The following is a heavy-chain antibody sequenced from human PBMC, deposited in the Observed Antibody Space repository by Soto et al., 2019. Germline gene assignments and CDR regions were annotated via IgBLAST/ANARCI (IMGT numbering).Heavy chain of an antibody. D-gene: IGHD4-17*01. Sequence: QVQLVESGGGVVQPGRSLRLSCAASGFTFNSYGIHWVRQAPGKGLEWVAVISYDGSNKYYADSVKGRFTISRDNSKNTLYLQMYSVRAEDTAVYYCAKDRGYGGNEYYFDYWGQGTLVTVSS. CDR1: GFTFNSYG. CDR2: ISYDGSNK. J-gene: IGHJ4*02. CDR3: AKDRGYGGNEYYFDY. V-gene: IGHV3-30*18.